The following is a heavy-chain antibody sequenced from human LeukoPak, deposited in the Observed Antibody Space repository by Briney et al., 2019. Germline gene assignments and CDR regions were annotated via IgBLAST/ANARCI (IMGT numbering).Heavy chain of an antibody. Sequence: PGGSLRLSCVASGFTFSSYGMHWVRQAPGRGLEWVAVIWYDGSNKYYADSVKGRFTISRDNSKNTLYLQMNSLRAEDTAVYYCAKCRGYYYDSSGYYLDYWGQGTLVTVSS. D-gene: IGHD3-22*01. CDR2: IWYDGSNK. V-gene: IGHV3-30*02. J-gene: IGHJ4*02. CDR1: GFTFSSYG. CDR3: AKCRGYYYDSSGYYLDY.